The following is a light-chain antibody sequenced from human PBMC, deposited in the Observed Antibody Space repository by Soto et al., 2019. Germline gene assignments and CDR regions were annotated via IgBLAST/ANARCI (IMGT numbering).Light chain of an antibody. CDR1: QRVSSN. J-gene: IGKJ2*01. Sequence: EIVMTQSPATLSVSPGERATLSCRASQRVSSNLAWYQQKPGQAPRLLIYGASTRATGIPARFSGSGSGTEFTLTISSLQSEDVAVYYCQQYNNWPRTFGQGTKLEIK. V-gene: IGKV3-15*01. CDR3: QQYNNWPRT. CDR2: GAS.